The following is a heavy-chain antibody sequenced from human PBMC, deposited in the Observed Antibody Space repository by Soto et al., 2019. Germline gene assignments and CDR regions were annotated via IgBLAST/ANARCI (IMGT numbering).Heavy chain of an antibody. V-gene: IGHV1-69*13. D-gene: IGHD3-22*01. Sequence: SVMVSCKASGGTFSSYAISWVRQAPGQGLEWMGGIIPIFGTANYAQKFQGRVTITADESTSTAYMELRSLRSEDTAVYYCARLRVDYYDSSGYYYPGGYFDYWGQGTLVTVSS. CDR3: ARLRVDYYDSSGYYYPGGYFDY. J-gene: IGHJ4*02. CDR1: GGTFSSYA. CDR2: IIPIFGTA.